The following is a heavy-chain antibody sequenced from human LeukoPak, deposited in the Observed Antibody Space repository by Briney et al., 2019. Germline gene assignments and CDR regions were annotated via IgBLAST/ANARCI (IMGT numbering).Heavy chain of an antibody. CDR2: IIPILGIA. V-gene: IGHV1-69*04. CDR3: ARDPRGYSSGSDP. Sequence: ASVKVSCKASGGTFSSYAISWVRQAPGQGLEWMGRIIPILGIANYAQKFQGRVTITADKSTSTAYMELSSLRSEDTAVYYCARDPRGYSSGSDPWGQGTLVTVSP. D-gene: IGHD6-25*01. J-gene: IGHJ5*02. CDR1: GGTFSSYA.